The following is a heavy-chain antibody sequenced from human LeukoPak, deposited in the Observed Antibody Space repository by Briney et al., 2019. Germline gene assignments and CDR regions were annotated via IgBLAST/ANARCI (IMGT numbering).Heavy chain of an antibody. D-gene: IGHD6-6*01. V-gene: IGHV1-8*01. CDR3: ARSPTFYSSSTYRLDY. J-gene: IGHJ4*02. CDR2: ISATNGNT. CDR1: GYTFSSYG. Sequence: GASVKVSCKASGYTFSSYGISWVRQAPGQGLEWMGWISATNGNTDYAQKFQGRVTITRNTSISTAYMELSSLRSEDTAVYYCARSPTFYSSSTYRLDYWGQGTLVTVSS.